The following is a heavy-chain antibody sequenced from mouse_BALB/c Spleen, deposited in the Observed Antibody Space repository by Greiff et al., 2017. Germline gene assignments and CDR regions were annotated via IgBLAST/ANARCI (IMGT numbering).Heavy chain of an antibody. V-gene: IGHV1-84*02. Sequence: QVHVKQSGPELAKPGASVKISCKASGYTFTDYYINWVKQKPGQGLEWIGWIYPGSGNTKYNEKFKGKATLTVDTSSSTAYMQHSSLTSEDTAVYFCAKWLSTVRWFAYWGQGTLVTVSA. CDR2: IYPGSGNT. J-gene: IGHJ3*01. CDR1: GYTFTDYY. CDR3: AKWLSTVRWFAY. D-gene: IGHD1-1*01.